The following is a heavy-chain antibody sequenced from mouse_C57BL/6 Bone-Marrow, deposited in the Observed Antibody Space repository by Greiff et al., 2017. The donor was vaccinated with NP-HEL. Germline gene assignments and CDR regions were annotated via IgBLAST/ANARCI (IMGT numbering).Heavy chain of an antibody. CDR1: VYTFSEYS. CDR2: FYPGRGSI. Sequence: QLPPSVASLVPPGASVPLSCTASVYTFSEYSLPCVLPRSGQCLVWIGWFYPGRGSIMYNEKFKDKATLTADKSSSTVYMELSRLTSEDSAVYFCARHEGVTGTFAYWGQGTLVTVSA. D-gene: IGHD4-1*01. V-gene: IGHV1-62-2*01. J-gene: IGHJ3*01. CDR3: ARHEGVTGTFAY.